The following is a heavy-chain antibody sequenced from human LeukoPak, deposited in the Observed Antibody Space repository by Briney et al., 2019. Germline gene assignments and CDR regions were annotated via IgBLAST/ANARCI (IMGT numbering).Heavy chain of an antibody. CDR3: ARENAPRGSGSYYIDY. D-gene: IGHD3-10*01. CDR1: GYTFTSYG. Sequence: ASVKVSCKASGYTFTSYGITWVRQAPGQGLEWMGWINPNSGGTNYAQKFQGRVTMTRDTSISTAYMELSRLRSDDTAVYYCARENAPRGSGSYYIDYWGQGTLVTVSS. V-gene: IGHV1-2*02. CDR2: INPNSGGT. J-gene: IGHJ4*02.